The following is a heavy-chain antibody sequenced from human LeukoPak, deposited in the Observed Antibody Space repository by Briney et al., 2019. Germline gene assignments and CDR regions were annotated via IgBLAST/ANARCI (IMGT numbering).Heavy chain of an antibody. CDR1: GFTFDDYA. CDR3: AKGRVPATASMHYFDY. V-gene: IGHV3-9*01. CDR2: ISWNSGDI. J-gene: IGHJ4*02. D-gene: IGHD2-2*01. Sequence: GGSLRLSCAASGFTFDDYAMHWVRQAPGKGLEWVSGISWNSGDIGYADSVKGRFTISRDNAKNSLYLQMNSLRAEDTAFYYCAKGRVPATASMHYFDYWGQGTLVIVSS.